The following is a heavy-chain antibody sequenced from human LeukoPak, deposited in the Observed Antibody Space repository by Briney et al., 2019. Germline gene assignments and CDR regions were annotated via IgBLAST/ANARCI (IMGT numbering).Heavy chain of an antibody. V-gene: IGHV4-31*03. CDR2: IYYSGST. Sequence: SETLSLTCTVSGGSISSGGYYWSWIRQHPGKGLEWIGYIYYSGSTYYNPSLKSRVTISVDMSKNQFSLKLSSVTAADTAVYYCARGIAVAGTDYWGQGTLVTVSS. D-gene: IGHD6-19*01. CDR3: ARGIAVAGTDY. CDR1: GGSISSGGYY. J-gene: IGHJ4*02.